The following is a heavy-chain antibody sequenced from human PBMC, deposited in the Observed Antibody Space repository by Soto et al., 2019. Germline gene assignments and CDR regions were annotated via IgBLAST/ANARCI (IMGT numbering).Heavy chain of an antibody. V-gene: IGHV4-39*01. CDR3: ARHFVSHYDLWSGYYNYYYYGMDA. CDR1: GGSISSSSYY. D-gene: IGHD3-3*01. Sequence: SETLSLTCTVSGGSISSSSYYWGWIRQPPGKGLEWIGSIYYSGSTYYNPSLKSRVTISVDTSKNQFSLKLSSVTAADTAVYYCARHFVSHYDLWSGYYNYYYYGMDAWGQGTTVTVSS. J-gene: IGHJ6*02. CDR2: IYYSGST.